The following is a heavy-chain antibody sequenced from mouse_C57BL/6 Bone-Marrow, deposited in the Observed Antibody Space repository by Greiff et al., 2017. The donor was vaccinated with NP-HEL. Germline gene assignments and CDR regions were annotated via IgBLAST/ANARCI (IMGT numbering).Heavy chain of an antibody. Sequence: QVQLQQSGAELARPGASVKLSCKASGYTFTSYGISWVKQRTGQGLEWIGEIYPRSGNNYYNEKLKGKATLTADKSSSTAYMELRSLTSEDSAVYFCARGDDGYSWFAYWGQGTLVTVSA. J-gene: IGHJ3*01. CDR1: GYTFTSYG. CDR2: IYPRSGNN. V-gene: IGHV1-81*01. CDR3: ARGDDGYSWFAY. D-gene: IGHD2-3*01.